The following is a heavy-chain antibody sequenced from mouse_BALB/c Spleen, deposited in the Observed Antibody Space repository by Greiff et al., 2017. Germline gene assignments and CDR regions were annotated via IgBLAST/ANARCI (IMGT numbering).Heavy chain of an antibody. V-gene: IGHV1S81*02. J-gene: IGHJ4*01. CDR2: INPSNGRT. D-gene: IGHD1-3*01. Sequence: QVHVKQSGAELVKPGASVKLSCKASGYTFTSYWMHWVKQRPGQGLEWIGEINPSNGRTNYNEKFKSKATLTVDKSSSTAYMQLSSLTSEDSAVYYCARQALYYAMDYWGQGTSVTVSS. CDR1: GYTFTSYW. CDR3: ARQALYYAMDY.